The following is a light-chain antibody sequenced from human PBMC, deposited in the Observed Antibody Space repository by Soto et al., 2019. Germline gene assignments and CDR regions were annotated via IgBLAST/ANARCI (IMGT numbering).Light chain of an antibody. CDR1: SSDIGAYNF. Sequence: QSALTQPASVSGSPGQSITISCTGTSSDIGAYNFVSWYQQHPGKAPKLMLYDVNIQPSGVSNRFSGSKSGNTDSLTISGLQAEDEADYYCTSWTTSTTMIFGGGTKVTVL. J-gene: IGLJ2*01. CDR3: TSWTTSTTMI. CDR2: DVN. V-gene: IGLV2-14*03.